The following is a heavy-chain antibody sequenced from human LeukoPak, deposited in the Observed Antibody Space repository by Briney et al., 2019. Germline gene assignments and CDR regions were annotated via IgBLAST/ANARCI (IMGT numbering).Heavy chain of an antibody. J-gene: IGHJ4*02. CDR2: IYYSGST. Sequence: PSETLSLTCTVSGGSISSGGYYWSWIRQHPGKGLEWIGYIYYSGSTYYNPSLKSRVTISVDTSKNQFSLKLSSVTAADTAVYYCARAGYCSGGSCYLFDYWGQGTLVTVSS. CDR1: GGSISSGGYY. V-gene: IGHV4-31*03. D-gene: IGHD2-15*01. CDR3: ARAGYCSGGSCYLFDY.